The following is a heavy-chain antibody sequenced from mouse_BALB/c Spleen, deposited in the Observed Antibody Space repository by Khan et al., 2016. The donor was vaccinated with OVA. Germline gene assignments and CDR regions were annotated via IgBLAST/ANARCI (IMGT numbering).Heavy chain of an antibody. V-gene: IGHV1-7*01. J-gene: IGHJ2*01. Sequence: VQLQESGAELAKPGASVKMPCKASGYTFTTYWMHWVKQRPGQGLEWIGYINPTSGYTDYNEKFKDRATLSADKSSSTAYMQLSSLTSEDSAVYYCTRDRIDYWGQGTTLTVSS. CDR3: TRDRIDY. CDR1: GYTFTTYW. CDR2: INPTSGYT.